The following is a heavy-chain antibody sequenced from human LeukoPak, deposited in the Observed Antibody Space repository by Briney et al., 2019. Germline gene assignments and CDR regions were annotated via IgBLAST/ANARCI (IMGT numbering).Heavy chain of an antibody. Sequence: SVKVSCKASGYTFTGYYMHWVRQAPGQGLEWMGRIIPILGIANYAQKFQGRVTITADKSTSTAYMELSSLRSEDTAVYYCARSSSSRGRVLGYYFDYWGQGTLVTVSS. CDR2: IIPILGIA. CDR1: GYTFTGYY. J-gene: IGHJ4*02. CDR3: ARSSSSRGRVLGYYFDY. V-gene: IGHV1-69*02. D-gene: IGHD6-6*01.